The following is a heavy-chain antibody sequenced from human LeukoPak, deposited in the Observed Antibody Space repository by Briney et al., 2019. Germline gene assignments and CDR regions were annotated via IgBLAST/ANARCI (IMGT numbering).Heavy chain of an antibody. V-gene: IGHV4-59*12. Sequence: SETLSLTCTVSGDSLASSQWSWVWNPPRKGEERVWYISSCRKSTYNPSLKSRLTISVDTSKKQFSLKLTSVTVADTAVYFCARVGRGDHTWGSYYCDHWGQGTLVSVSS. CDR1: GDSLASSQ. CDR3: ARVGRGDHTWGSYYCDH. CDR2: ISSCRKS. J-gene: IGHJ4*02. D-gene: IGHD3-16*01.